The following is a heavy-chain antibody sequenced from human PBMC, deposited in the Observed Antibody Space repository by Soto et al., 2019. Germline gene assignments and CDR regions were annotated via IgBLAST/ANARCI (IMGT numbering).Heavy chain of an antibody. Sequence: PGGSLRLSCAASGFTFSNAWMSWVRQAPGKGLEWVGRIKSKTDGGTTDYTAPVKSRFTISRDDSKNTLYLQMNSLKTEDTAVYYCTTVTWGYYYYYMDFWGKGTTVTVSS. CDR1: GFTFSNAW. J-gene: IGHJ6*03. CDR2: IKSKTDGGTT. D-gene: IGHD7-27*01. V-gene: IGHV3-15*01. CDR3: TTVTWGYYYYYMDF.